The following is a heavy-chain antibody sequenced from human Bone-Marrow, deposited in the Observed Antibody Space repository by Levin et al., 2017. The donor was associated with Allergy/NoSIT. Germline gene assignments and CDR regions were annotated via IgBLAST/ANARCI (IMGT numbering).Heavy chain of an antibody. Sequence: GESLKISCKVSGHTLTELSIHWVRQAPGKGPEWMGGFDPEHGQTIYAHKFQGRVIMTEDISTDTAFMEMTSLRSDDTAVYYCAAEGGGREVPQRYFDHWGQGARVTVSS. CDR2: FDPEHGQT. CDR1: GHTLTELS. CDR3: AAEGGGREVPQRYFDH. D-gene: IGHD4-23*01. V-gene: IGHV1-24*01. J-gene: IGHJ4*02.